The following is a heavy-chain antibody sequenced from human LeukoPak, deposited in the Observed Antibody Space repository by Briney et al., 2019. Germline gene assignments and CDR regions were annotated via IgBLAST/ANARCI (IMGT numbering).Heavy chain of an antibody. Sequence: SQTLSLTCTISGGSISNGGYYWSWIRQPPGKGLEWIGYIYHSGSTYYNPSLKSRVTISVDRSKNQFSLKLSSVTAADTAVYYCARTSGSYGDWGQGTLVTVSS. CDR1: GGSISNGGYY. V-gene: IGHV4-30-2*01. D-gene: IGHD1-26*01. CDR2: IYHSGST. CDR3: ARTSGSYGD. J-gene: IGHJ4*02.